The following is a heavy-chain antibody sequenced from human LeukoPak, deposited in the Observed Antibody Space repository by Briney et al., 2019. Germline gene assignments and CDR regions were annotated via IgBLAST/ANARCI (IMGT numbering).Heavy chain of an antibody. Sequence: PGRSLRLSCAASGFTFSSYGMHWVRQALGKGLEWVAVISHDGSNKYYADSVKGRFTISRDNSKNTLYLQMNSLRAEDTAVYYCAKLKGVIAAAGTIGGQGTLVTVSS. CDR2: ISHDGSNK. D-gene: IGHD6-13*01. CDR1: GFTFSSYG. V-gene: IGHV3-30*18. J-gene: IGHJ4*02. CDR3: AKLKGVIAAAGTI.